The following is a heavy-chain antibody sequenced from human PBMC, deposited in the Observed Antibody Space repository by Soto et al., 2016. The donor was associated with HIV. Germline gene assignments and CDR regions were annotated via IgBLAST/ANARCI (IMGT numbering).Heavy chain of an antibody. V-gene: IGHV1-8*02. CDR1: GYIFNNYD. J-gene: IGHJ4*02. Sequence: QVQLVQSGAEVKKPGASVKVSCKTSGYIFNNYDINWVRQGSGQGLEWMGCMNPTSQNSGSSQKFQGRVTMTTNTSINTAYLEMTGLSFDDTAVYYCARGLLYTAGYLIDFWGQGVLVTVSS. CDR3: ARGLLYTAGYLIDF. CDR2: MNPTSQNS. D-gene: IGHD2-2*03.